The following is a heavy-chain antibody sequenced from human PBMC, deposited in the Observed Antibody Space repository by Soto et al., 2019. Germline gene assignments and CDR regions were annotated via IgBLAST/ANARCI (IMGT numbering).Heavy chain of an antibody. CDR3: AKRRGAGGHFDY. CDR2: VSIGGST. J-gene: IGHJ4*02. CDR1: GFTFSSYA. Sequence: DVQLLESGGGLVQPEGSLRLSCAASGFTFSSYAMGWVRQGPGKGLEWVAVVSIGGSTHYADSVRGRFTISRDNSKNTLCLQMNSLTAEDTAVYFCAKRRGAGGHFDYWGQGALVTVSS. D-gene: IGHD2-15*01. V-gene: IGHV3-23*01.